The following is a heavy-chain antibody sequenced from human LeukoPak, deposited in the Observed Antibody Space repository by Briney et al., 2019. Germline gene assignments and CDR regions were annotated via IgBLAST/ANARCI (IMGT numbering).Heavy chain of an antibody. CDR1: GGSISSSY. Sequence: SETLSLTCTVSGGSISSSYWGWIRQPPGKGLEWIGSIHYSGSPNYNPSLKSRVTISVDTSKGQFSLKLTSVTAADTAVYYCARPAGYCSTASCYEYFDYWGQGTLVTVSS. CDR2: IHYSGSP. V-gene: IGHV4-39*01. D-gene: IGHD2-2*01. CDR3: ARPAGYCSTASCYEYFDY. J-gene: IGHJ4*02.